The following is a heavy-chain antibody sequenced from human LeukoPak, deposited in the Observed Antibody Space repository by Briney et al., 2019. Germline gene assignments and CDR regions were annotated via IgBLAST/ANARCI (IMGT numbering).Heavy chain of an antibody. J-gene: IGHJ4*02. D-gene: IGHD3-3*01. V-gene: IGHV3-11*04. CDR2: ISRSGSTK. CDR3: ARGGDFWSGLDHFDY. CDR1: GFTFSDYN. Sequence: PGGSLRLSCAASGFTFSDYNMRWIRQAPGKGLEWVSSISRSGSTKYYADSVKGRFTISRDNAKNSLYLQMNSLRAEDTAVYYCARGGDFWSGLDHFDYWGQGTLVTVSS.